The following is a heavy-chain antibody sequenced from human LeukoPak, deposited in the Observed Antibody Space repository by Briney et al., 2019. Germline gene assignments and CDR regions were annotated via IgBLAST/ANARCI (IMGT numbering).Heavy chain of an antibody. CDR2: IYTSGST. Sequence: SETLSLTCTVSGGSISSYYWSWIRQTPGKGLEWIGRIYTSGSTNYNPSLKGQVTMSVATSKNQFSLKLSSVTAADTAVYYCARDKCFGESPSAFDIWGQGTMVTVSS. D-gene: IGHD3-10*01. CDR1: GGSISSYY. V-gene: IGHV4-4*07. J-gene: IGHJ3*02. CDR3: ARDKCFGESPSAFDI.